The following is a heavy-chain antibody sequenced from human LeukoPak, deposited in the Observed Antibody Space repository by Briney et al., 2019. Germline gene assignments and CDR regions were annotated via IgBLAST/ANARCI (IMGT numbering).Heavy chain of an antibody. V-gene: IGHV1-8*01. CDR1: GYTFTSYD. CDR3: ARENGYYDILTGYVKKNYYYYYMDV. J-gene: IGHJ6*03. CDR2: MNPNSGNT. Sequence: ASVKVSCKASGYTFTSYDINWVRQATGQGLEWMGWMNPNSGNTGYAQKFQGRVTMTRNTSISTAYMELSSLGSEDTAVYYCARENGYYDILTGYVKKNYYYYYMDVWGKGTTVTISS. D-gene: IGHD3-9*01.